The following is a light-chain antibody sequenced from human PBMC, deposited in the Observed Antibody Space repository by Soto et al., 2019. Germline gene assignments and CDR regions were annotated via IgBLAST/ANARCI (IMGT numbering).Light chain of an antibody. V-gene: IGLV2-14*03. J-gene: IGLJ1*01. CDR3: NSYTSSSTYA. CDR1: SSDVGGFNY. Sequence: QSVLTQPASVSGSPGQSITISCTGTSSDVGGFNYVSWYQQHPGKAPKLMIYDVTNRPSGVSYRFSGSKSGNTASLTISGLQAEDEADYYCNSYTSSSTYAFGTGTKVPVL. CDR2: DVT.